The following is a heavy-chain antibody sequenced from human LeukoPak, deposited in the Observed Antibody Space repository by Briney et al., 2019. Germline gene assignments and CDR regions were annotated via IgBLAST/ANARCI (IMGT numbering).Heavy chain of an antibody. CDR1: GFTFSSYA. Sequence: GGSLRLSCSASGFTFSSYAMHWVRQAPGKGLEHVSVISSNGGSTYYAGSVKGRFTISRDTSKNTLDLQMISLRAEDTALYYCVKEFYDGTGYYYEGERSLDYWGQGTLVTVSS. CDR3: VKEFYDGTGYYYEGERSLDY. V-gene: IGHV3-64D*09. J-gene: IGHJ4*02. D-gene: IGHD3-22*01. CDR2: ISSNGGST.